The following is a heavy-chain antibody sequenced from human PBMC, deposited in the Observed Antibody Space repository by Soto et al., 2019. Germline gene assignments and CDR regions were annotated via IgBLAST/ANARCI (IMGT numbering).Heavy chain of an antibody. Sequence: SETLSLTCTVSGGSISSYYWSWIRQPPGKGLEWIGYIYYSGSTNYNPSLKSRVTISVDTSKNQFSLKLSSVTAADTAVYYCARVADDYGRNSDYWGQGTLVTVSS. CDR2: IYYSGST. J-gene: IGHJ4*02. CDR1: GGSISSYY. CDR3: ARVADDYGRNSDY. D-gene: IGHD4-17*01. V-gene: IGHV4-59*01.